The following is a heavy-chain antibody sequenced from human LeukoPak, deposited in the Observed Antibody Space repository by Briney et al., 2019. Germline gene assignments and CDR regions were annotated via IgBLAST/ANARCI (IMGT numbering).Heavy chain of an antibody. CDR1: GFTFSSYA. CDR3: GKALTGTTGIHFDS. V-gene: IGHV3-23*01. CDR2: IRGGGDRT. D-gene: IGHD1-20*01. Sequence: GGSLRLSCAASGFTFSSYAMSWVRQAPGKGLEWVSTIRGGGDRTYYADSVKGRFTISRDNSENTLFLQMNSLRAEDTAVFYCGKALTGTTGIHFDSWGQGTLVTVSS. J-gene: IGHJ4*02.